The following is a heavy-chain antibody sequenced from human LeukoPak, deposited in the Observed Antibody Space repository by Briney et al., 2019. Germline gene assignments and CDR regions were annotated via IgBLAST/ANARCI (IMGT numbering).Heavy chain of an antibody. V-gene: IGHV3-73*01. CDR1: GFTFSGSV. D-gene: IGHD2-15*01. CDR2: IRTKANNYAT. J-gene: IGHJ6*02. Sequence: GGPLRLSCAASGFTFSGSVMHWVRQASGKGLEWVARIRTKANNYATAFAASVKGRITISRDDSKNTAYLQVNSLKTEDTAVYYCTSPKDASSYYGMDVWGQGTTVTVSS. CDR3: TSPKDASSYYGMDV.